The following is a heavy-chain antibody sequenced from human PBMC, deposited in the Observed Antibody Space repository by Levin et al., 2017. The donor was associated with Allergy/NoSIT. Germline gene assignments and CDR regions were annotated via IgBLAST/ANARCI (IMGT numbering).Heavy chain of an antibody. J-gene: IGHJ4*02. V-gene: IGHV3-21*01. CDR2: ISSSSSYI. D-gene: IGHD3-9*01. CDR3: AREDYYDILTGYYGIDY. Sequence: LSLTCAASGFTFSSYSMNWVRQAPGKGLEWVSSISSSSSYIYYADSVKGRFTISRDNAKNSLYLQMNSLRAEDTAVYYCAREDYYDILTGYYGIDYWGQGTLVTVSS. CDR1: GFTFSSYS.